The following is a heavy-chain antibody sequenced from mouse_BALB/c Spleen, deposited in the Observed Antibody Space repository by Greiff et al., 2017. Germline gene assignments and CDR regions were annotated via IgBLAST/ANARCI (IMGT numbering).Heavy chain of an antibody. CDR3: ARRGNWVYAMDY. CDR2: INSNGGST. Sequence: EVKVEESGGGLVKLGGSLKLSCAASGFTFSSYYMSWVRQTPEKRLELVAAINSNGGSTYYPDTVKGRFTISRDNAKNTLYLQMSSLKSEDTALYYCARRGNWVYAMDYWGQGTSVTVSS. V-gene: IGHV5-6-2*01. J-gene: IGHJ4*01. D-gene: IGHD4-1*01. CDR1: GFTFSSYY.